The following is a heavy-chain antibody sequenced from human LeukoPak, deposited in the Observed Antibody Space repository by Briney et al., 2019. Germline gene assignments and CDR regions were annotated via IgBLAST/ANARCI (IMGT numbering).Heavy chain of an antibody. V-gene: IGHV3-30*02. CDR2: IRYDGSNK. J-gene: IGHJ4*02. CDR1: GFTFSSYG. D-gene: IGHD1-7*01. CDR3: AKAWGEGTLDY. Sequence: PGGSLRLSCAASGFTFSSYGMLWVRQAPGKGLEWVAFIRYDGSNKYYADSVKGRFTISRDNSKNTLYLQMNSLRAEDTAVYYCAKAWGEGTLDYWGQGTLVTVSS.